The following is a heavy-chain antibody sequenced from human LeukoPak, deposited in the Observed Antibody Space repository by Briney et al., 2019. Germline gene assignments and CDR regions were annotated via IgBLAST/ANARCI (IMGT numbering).Heavy chain of an antibody. D-gene: IGHD6-19*01. J-gene: IGHJ4*02. Sequence: GGSLRLSCAASGFTFSSYAMSWVRQAPGKGLEWVSAISGSGGSTYYADSVKGRFTISRDNSKNTLYLQTNSLRAEDTAVYYCAKGDQQWLVLGYWGQGTLVTVSS. CDR2: ISGSGGST. V-gene: IGHV3-23*01. CDR3: AKGDQQWLVLGY. CDR1: GFTFSSYA.